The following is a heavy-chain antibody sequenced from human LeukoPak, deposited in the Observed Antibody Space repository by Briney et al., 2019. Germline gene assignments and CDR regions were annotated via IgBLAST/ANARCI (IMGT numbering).Heavy chain of an antibody. V-gene: IGHV3-23*01. D-gene: IGHD1-26*01. CDR3: AKDRWELLARYFDY. J-gene: IGHJ4*02. CDR1: GFTFSSYA. Sequence: GGSLRLSCAASGFTFSSYAMSWVRQAPGKGLEWDSAISGSGGSTYYADSVKGRLTISRDNSKNTLYLQMNSLRAEDTAVYYCAKDRWELLARYFDYWGQGTLVTVSS. CDR2: ISGSGGST.